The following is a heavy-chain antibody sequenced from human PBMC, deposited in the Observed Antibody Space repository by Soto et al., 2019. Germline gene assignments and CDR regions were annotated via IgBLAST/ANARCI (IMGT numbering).Heavy chain of an antibody. V-gene: IGHV1-18*01. CDR1: GYTFVSYG. CDR3: ARGGVLVAAINYYYYGMDV. CDR2: ISAYNGNT. D-gene: IGHD2-2*01. Sequence: ASVKVSCKASGYTFVSYGISWVRQAPGQGPEWMGWISAYNGNTNYAQKFQDRVTMTTDASTSTAYMELSSLRSDDTAVYYCARGGVLVAAINYYYYGMDVWGQGTTVTVSS. J-gene: IGHJ6*02.